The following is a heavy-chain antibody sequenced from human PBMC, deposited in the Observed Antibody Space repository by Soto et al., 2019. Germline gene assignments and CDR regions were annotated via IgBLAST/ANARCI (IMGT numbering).Heavy chain of an antibody. CDR2: INHSGIP. J-gene: IGHJ4*02. Sequence: QVQLQQWGAGLLKPSETLSLTCAVYGRSFSGYQWIWIRQPPGKGLEWIGEINHSGIPNYNSSLESRVTISIDTSKNQFSLKLGSVTAADTAVYYCARGWRAAFDYWGQGTLVTVSS. V-gene: IGHV4-34*01. D-gene: IGHD6-25*01. CDR3: ARGWRAAFDY. CDR1: GRSFSGYQ.